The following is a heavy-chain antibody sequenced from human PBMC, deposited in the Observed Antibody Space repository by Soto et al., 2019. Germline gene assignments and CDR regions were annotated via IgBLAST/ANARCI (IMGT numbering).Heavy chain of an antibody. Sequence: WIRQPPGKGLEWIGYIYYSGSTNYNPSLKSRVTISVDTSKNQFSLKLSSVTDADTAVYYCARGSGFAGYWGQGTLVTVSS. CDR2: IYYSGST. CDR3: ARGSGFAGY. V-gene: IGHV4-59*01. D-gene: IGHD3-10*01. J-gene: IGHJ4*02.